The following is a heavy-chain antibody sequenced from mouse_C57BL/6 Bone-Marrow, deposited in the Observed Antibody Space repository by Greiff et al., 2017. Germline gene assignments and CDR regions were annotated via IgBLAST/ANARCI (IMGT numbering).Heavy chain of an antibody. CDR3: ARDGNYPAWFAY. J-gene: IGHJ3*01. D-gene: IGHD2-1*01. CDR2: IDPSDSYT. V-gene: IGHV1-59*01. CDR1: GYTFTSYW. Sequence: QVQLQQPGAELVRPGTSVKLSCKASGYTFTSYWMHWVKQRPGQGLEWIGVIDPSDSYTNYNQKFKGKATLTVDTSSSTAYMQLSSLTSEDSAVYYCARDGNYPAWFAYWGQGTLVTGSA.